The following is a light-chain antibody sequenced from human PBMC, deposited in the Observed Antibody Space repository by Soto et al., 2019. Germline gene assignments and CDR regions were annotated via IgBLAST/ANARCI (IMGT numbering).Light chain of an antibody. CDR2: GAS. J-gene: IGKJ5*01. V-gene: IGKV3-20*01. CDR1: QSVSSNF. CDR3: XQYGSSPIT. Sequence: EIVLTQSPGTLSLSPGERATLSCRASQSVSSNFLAWYQQKPGQAPRLLIYGASSRATGIPDRFSGSGSGXGXXXXXXXLXPEXXXXYYCXQYGSSPITFGQGTRLEIK.